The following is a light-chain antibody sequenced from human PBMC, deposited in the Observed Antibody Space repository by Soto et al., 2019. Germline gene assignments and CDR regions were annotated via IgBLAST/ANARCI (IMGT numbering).Light chain of an antibody. CDR2: DAS. Sequence: DIQMTPSPSSLSASVGDRVTITCQASQDISNYLNWYQQKPGKAPKILIYDASVLEAGVPSRFSGGGSGTHFTLTISSLQAEDLATYYCQHFDNLPLTFGGGTKVEIK. CDR3: QHFDNLPLT. J-gene: IGKJ4*01. CDR1: QDISNY. V-gene: IGKV1-33*01.